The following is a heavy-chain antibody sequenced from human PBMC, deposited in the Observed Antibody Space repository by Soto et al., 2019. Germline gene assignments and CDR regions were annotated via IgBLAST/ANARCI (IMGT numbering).Heavy chain of an antibody. CDR2: ISNNGGRT. D-gene: IGHD6-19*01. J-gene: IGHJ4*02. Sequence: PGGSLRLSCAASGFAFTTYAMTWIRQAPGKGLEWVSSISNNGGRTFYSDNVKGRFNVTRDNFAVYLRINSQKAEDTAVYYCGRTTFPPSYSSGWYPDSWGQGT. CDR3: GRTTFPPSYSSGWYPDS. CDR1: GFAFTTYA. V-gene: IGHV3-23*01.